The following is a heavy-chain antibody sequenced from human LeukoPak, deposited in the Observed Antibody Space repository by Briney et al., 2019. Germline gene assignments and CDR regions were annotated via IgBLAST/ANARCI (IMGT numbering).Heavy chain of an antibody. Sequence: SSETLSLTCAVYGGSFSGYYWSWIRQPPGKGLEWIGEINHSGSTDYNPSLKSRVTISVDTSKNQFSLKLSSVTAADTAVYYCARFLRHMYRPNWFDPWGQGTLVTVSS. CDR1: GGSFSGYY. J-gene: IGHJ5*02. D-gene: IGHD2-21*01. CDR3: ARFLRHMYRPNWFDP. V-gene: IGHV4-34*01. CDR2: INHSGST.